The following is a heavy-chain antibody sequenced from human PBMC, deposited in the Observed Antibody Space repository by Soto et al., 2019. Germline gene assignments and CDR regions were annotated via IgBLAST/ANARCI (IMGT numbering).Heavy chain of an antibody. CDR2: IFSSGST. CDR3: ARGRFGEIHDP. D-gene: IGHD3-10*01. J-gene: IGHJ5*02. CDR1: SGSISSGEYY. V-gene: IGHV4-30-4*01. Sequence: SETLSLTCTISSGSISSGEYYWSWLRQPPGKGLEWIGYIFSSGSTHYNASLKSRLTISVDTSQNQFSLQLTSVTATDTAVYYCARGRFGEIHDPWGQGTLVTVSS.